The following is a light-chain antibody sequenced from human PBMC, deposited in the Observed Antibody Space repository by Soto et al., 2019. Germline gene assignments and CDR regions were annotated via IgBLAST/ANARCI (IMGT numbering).Light chain of an antibody. CDR1: SSDVGAYNY. J-gene: IGLJ3*02. V-gene: IGLV2-14*01. CDR3: SSYTGSSTPWV. CDR2: GVS. Sequence: QSALTQHASVSGSPGQSITISCTGTSSDVGAYNYVSWYQQHPGKAPKLMISGVSNRPSGVSNRFSGSKSGNTASLTISGLQADDEADYYCSSYTGSSTPWVFGVGTKLTVL.